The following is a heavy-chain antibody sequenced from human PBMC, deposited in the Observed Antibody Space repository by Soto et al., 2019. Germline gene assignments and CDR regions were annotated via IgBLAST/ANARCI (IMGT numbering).Heavy chain of an antibody. CDR3: AKRLSHISSSIDY. Sequence: EVQLLESGGGLVQPGGSLRLSCAASGFTFSSYAMNWVRQAPGKGLEWVSGISESGANTYDADSVKGRFTISRDNSKNSMYLKMNSLRADNTDVYYCAKRLSHISSSIDYWGQGTLVTVSS. CDR2: ISESGANT. J-gene: IGHJ4*02. CDR1: GFTFSSYA. D-gene: IGHD6-6*01. V-gene: IGHV3-23*01.